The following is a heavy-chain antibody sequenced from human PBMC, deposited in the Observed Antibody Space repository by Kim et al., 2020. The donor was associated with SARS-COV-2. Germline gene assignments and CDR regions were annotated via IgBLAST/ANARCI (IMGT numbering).Heavy chain of an antibody. CDR2: IYPGDSDT. D-gene: IGHD2-2*01. J-gene: IGHJ5*02. CDR3: ARLGEYCSSTSCNNWFDP. Sequence: GESLKISCKGSGYSFTSYWIGWVRQMPGKGLEWMGIIYPGDSDTRYSPSFQGQVTISADTSISTAYLQWSSLKASDTAMYYCARLGEYCSSTSCNNWFDPWGQGTLVTVSS. V-gene: IGHV5-51*01. CDR1: GYSFTSYW.